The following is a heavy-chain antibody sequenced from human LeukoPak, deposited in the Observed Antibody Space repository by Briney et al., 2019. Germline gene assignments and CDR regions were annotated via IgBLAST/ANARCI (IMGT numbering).Heavy chain of an antibody. D-gene: IGHD5-18*01. V-gene: IGHV3-21*01. Sequence: PGGSLRLFCAASGFSFSNYWMHWVRQAPGKGLEWVSSVSTSSSYIYYADSVKGRFTISRDNAKNSVYLQMNSLRAEDTAVYYCASINTPSYGMDVWGQGTTVTVSS. CDR2: VSTSSSYI. CDR1: GFSFSNYW. J-gene: IGHJ6*02. CDR3: ASINTPSYGMDV.